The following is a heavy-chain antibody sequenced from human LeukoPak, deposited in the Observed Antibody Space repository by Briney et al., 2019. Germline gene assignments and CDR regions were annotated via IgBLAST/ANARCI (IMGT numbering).Heavy chain of an antibody. CDR1: GGPISSDF. V-gene: IGHV4-59*01. J-gene: IGHJ4*02. Sequence: SETLSLTCTVSGGPISSDFWSWIRQPPGKGLEWLGYISYTAYTRYNPSLKSRVTISLDTSKNQFSLKLNSVTAADAAVYYCARGPGTSGLTYYFDSWCQGTLVSVSS. D-gene: IGHD1-26*01. CDR3: ARGPGTSGLTYYFDS. CDR2: ISYTAYT.